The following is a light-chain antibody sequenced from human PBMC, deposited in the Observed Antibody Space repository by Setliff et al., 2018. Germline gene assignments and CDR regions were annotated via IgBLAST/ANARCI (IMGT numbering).Light chain of an antibody. J-gene: IGLJ1*01. CDR3: GSYARSSAPYV. CDR1: SSDVGAYNY. Sequence: QSALTQPASVSGYPGQSITISCAGTSSDVGAYNYVSWYQQNPGKAPKLFIYAVNNRPSGVSDRFSGSKSGNTASLTISGLQAEDEADYYCGSYARSSAPYVFGTGTKGTVL. V-gene: IGLV2-14*01. CDR2: AVN.